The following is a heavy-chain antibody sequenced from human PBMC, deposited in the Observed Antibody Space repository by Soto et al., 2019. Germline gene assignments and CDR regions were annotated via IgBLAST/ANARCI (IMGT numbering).Heavy chain of an antibody. V-gene: IGHV4-31*03. CDR1: GGSISSGGYY. D-gene: IGHD1-1*01. Sequence: PSETLSLTCTVSGGSISSGGYYWSWIRQHPGKGLEWIGYIYYSGSTYYNPSLKSRVTISVDTSKNQFSLKLSSVTVADTAVYYCARELESVGMDVWGQGTTVTVSS. CDR2: IYYSGST. CDR3: ARELESVGMDV. J-gene: IGHJ6*02.